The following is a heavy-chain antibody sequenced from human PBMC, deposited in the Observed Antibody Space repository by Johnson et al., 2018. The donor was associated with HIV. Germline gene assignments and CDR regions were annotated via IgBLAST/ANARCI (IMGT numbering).Heavy chain of an antibody. D-gene: IGHD6-19*01. J-gene: IGHJ3*02. CDR3: AKDGMVAGSGGADAFDI. CDR2: IWHDGSNK. Sequence: VQLVESGGGVVQPGRSLRLSCAASGFTLSNYGMHWVRQAPGKGLEWVAVIWHDGSNKYYADSVKGRFTISRDNSKNTLYLQMNSLRAEDTAIYYCAKDGMVAGSGGADAFDIWGQGTMVTVSS. V-gene: IGHV3-33*06. CDR1: GFTLSNYG.